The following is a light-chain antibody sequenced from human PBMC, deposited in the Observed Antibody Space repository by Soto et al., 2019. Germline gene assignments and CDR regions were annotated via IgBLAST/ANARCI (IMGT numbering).Light chain of an antibody. CDR1: QSIITS. V-gene: IGKV1-5*03. Sequence: DIQMTQSPSTLSASVGDRVTITCRASQSIITSLAWYQQKPGKAPKLLIYKASSLQSGVPSRFSGSGSGTEFTLTISSLQPDDFATYYCQQYNSYSRTFGQGTKVDI. CDR2: KAS. J-gene: IGKJ1*01. CDR3: QQYNSYSRT.